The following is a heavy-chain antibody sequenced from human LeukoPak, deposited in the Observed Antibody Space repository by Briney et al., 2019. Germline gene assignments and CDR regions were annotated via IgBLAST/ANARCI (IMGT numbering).Heavy chain of an antibody. CDR2: IKQDGSEK. CDR1: GFTFSSYW. J-gene: IGHJ4*02. CDR3: ARVAGIQLPLLASDY. D-gene: IGHD5-18*01. V-gene: IGHV3-7*01. Sequence: GGSLRLSCAASGFTFSSYWMSWVRQAPGKGLEWVANIKQDGSEKYCVDSVKGRFTISRDNAKNSLYLQMNSLRAEDTAVYYCARVAGIQLPLLASDYWGQGTLVTVSS.